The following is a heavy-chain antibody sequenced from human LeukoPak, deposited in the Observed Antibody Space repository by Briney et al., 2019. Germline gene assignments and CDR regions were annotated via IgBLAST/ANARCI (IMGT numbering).Heavy chain of an antibody. D-gene: IGHD3-22*01. V-gene: IGHV3-30-3*01. CDR2: ISYDGNNK. J-gene: IGHJ1*01. CDR3: ARSYYDSTGYYLAEYFQH. CDR1: GFTFSIYA. Sequence: GGSLRLSCAASGFTFSIYAMDWVRQAPGKGLEWVALISYDGNNKYYADSVKGRFSISRDNSKNTLYLQMNSLRPEDTAIYYCARSYYDSTGYYLAEYFQHWGQGTLVTVSS.